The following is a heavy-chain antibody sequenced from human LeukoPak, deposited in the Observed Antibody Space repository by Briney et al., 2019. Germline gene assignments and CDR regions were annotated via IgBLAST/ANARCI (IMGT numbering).Heavy chain of an antibody. V-gene: IGHV4-39*01. J-gene: IGHJ5*02. CDR2: IYYSGST. Sequence: PSETLSLTCTVSGGSISSSSYYWGWIRQPPGKGLEWIGSIYYSGSTNYNPSLKSRVTISVDTSKNQFSLKLSSVTAADTAVYYCARQRARYCSSTSCYGNNWFDPWGQGTLVTVSS. CDR1: GGSISSSSYY. D-gene: IGHD2-2*01. CDR3: ARQRARYCSSTSCYGNNWFDP.